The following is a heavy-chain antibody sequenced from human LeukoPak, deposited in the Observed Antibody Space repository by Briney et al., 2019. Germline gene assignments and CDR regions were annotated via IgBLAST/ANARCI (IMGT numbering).Heavy chain of an antibody. D-gene: IGHD6-19*01. CDR1: GFTVSSNY. J-gene: IGHJ4*02. V-gene: IGHV3-66*01. CDR3: ASLGAVAARYYFDY. CDR2: IYSGGST. Sequence: GGSLRLSCAASGFTVSSNYMSWVRQAPGKGLEWVSVIYSGGSTYYADSVKGRFTISRDNSKNTLYLQMNSLRAEDTAVYYCASLGAVAARYYFDYWGQGTLVTVSS.